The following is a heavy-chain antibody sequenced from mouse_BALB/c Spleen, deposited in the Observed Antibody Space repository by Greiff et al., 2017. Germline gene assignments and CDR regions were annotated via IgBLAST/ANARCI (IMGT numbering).Heavy chain of an antibody. CDR2: IHYSGST. J-gene: IGHJ3*01. CDR1: GYSITSGYS. Sequence: EVKLQESGPDLVKPSQSLSLTCTVTGYSITSGYSWHWIRQFPGNKLEWMGYIHYSGSTNYNPSLKSRITITRDTSKNPFFLQLNSVTTEDTATYYCAREDYDYGFAYWGQGTLVTVSA. CDR3: AREDYDYGFAY. V-gene: IGHV3-1*02. D-gene: IGHD2-4*01.